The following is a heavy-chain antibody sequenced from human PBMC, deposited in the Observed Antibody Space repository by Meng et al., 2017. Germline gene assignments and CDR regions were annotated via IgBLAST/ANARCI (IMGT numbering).Heavy chain of an antibody. CDR1: GFTFNNVW. CDR2: IERKIDGGTT. J-gene: IGHJ5*02. Sequence: GQLVVAGGGLVKPGGSLRLSCAASGFTFNNVWMSWVRQAPGKGLEWVGRIERKIDGGTTHYAAPVKGRFTISRDNAKNSLYLQMNSLRAEDTAVYYCARGKGWFDPWGQGTLVTVSS. V-gene: IGHV3-15*04. CDR3: ARGKGWFDP.